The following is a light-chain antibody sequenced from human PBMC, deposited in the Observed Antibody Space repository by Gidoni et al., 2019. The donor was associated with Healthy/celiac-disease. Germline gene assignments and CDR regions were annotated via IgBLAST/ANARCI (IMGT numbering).Light chain of an antibody. CDR3: AAWDDSLNGWV. J-gene: IGLJ3*02. Sequence: SVLTQPPSSSGTPGQRVTISCSGSSSNIGSNTVNWYQQRPGTAPKLLIHSNNQRPSGVPDRFSGSKSGTSASLAISGLQSEDEADYYCAAWDDSLNGWVFGGGTKLTVL. V-gene: IGLV1-44*01. CDR1: SSNIGSNT. CDR2: SNN.